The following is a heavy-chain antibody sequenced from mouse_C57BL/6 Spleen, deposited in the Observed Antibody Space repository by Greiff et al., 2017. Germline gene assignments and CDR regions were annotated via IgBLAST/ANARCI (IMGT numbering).Heavy chain of an antibody. J-gene: IGHJ1*03. CDR2: IYPGDGDT. D-gene: IGHD1-1*01. CDR1: GYAFSSYW. CDR3: ARSHYYVSSSWDFDV. Sequence: QVHVKQSGAELVKPGASVKISCKASGYAFSSYWMNWVKQRPGKGLEWIGQIYPGDGDTNYNGKFKGKATLTAAKSSSTAYMQLSSLTSGDSAVYVCARSHYYVSSSWDFDVWGTGTTVTVSS. V-gene: IGHV1-80*01.